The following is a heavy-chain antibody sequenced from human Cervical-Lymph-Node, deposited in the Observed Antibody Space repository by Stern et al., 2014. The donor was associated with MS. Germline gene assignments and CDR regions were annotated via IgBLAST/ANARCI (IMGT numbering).Heavy chain of an antibody. D-gene: IGHD4-17*01. V-gene: IGHV1-69*06. Sequence: VQLLESGAEVKKPGSSVKVSCKASGGTFSSLSINWVRQVPGQSLEWKGGIIPIFDTPNFAQKFQGRVTITADSSTSTVYMALNSLRSDDTAVYYCVLPSTVTTAAFDVWGRGTMVTVSS. CDR3: VLPSTVTTAAFDV. J-gene: IGHJ3*01. CDR1: GGTFSSLS. CDR2: IIPIFDTP.